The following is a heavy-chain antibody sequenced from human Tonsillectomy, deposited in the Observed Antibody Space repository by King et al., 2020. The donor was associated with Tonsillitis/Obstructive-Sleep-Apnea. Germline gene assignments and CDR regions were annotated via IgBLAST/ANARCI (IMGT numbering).Heavy chain of an antibody. CDR1: GYTFTSYG. Sequence: QLQLVQSGGEVKKPGASVKVSCKASGYTFTSYGISWVRQAPGQGLEWMGWISAYNGHTNCAQKFQGRVTMTTDTSTSTAYMELRSLRSDDTAVYYCARDSMSHYFDNSTYYAFDDWGQGTLLTVSS. V-gene: IGHV1-18*01. D-gene: IGHD3-22*01. CDR2: ISAYNGHT. CDR3: ARDSMSHYFDNSTYYAFDD. J-gene: IGHJ4*02.